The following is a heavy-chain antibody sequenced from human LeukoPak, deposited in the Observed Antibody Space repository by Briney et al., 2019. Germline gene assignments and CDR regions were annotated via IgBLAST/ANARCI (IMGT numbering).Heavy chain of an antibody. CDR2: ISSSSTI. D-gene: IGHD3-22*01. Sequence: PGGSLRLSCAASGFTFSSYSMTWVRQAPGKGLEWVSYISSSSTIYYADSVKGRFTISRDNAKNSLYLQMNSLRDEDTAVYYCASGQHYYDSSGPNDYWGQGTLVTVSS. CDR3: ASGQHYYDSSGPNDY. J-gene: IGHJ4*02. V-gene: IGHV3-48*02. CDR1: GFTFSSYS.